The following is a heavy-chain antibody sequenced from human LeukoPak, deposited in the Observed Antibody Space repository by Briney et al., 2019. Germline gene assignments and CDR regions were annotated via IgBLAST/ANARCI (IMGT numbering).Heavy chain of an antibody. CDR2: ISGNNGNT. CDR1: GYTFTSYG. J-gene: IGHJ3*02. Sequence: ASVKVSCKASGYTFTSYGISWVRQAPGQGLEWMGWISGNNGNTNYAQKFQGRVTMTTDTSTSTAYMEMRSLRSDDTAVYYCAAFDYGGNFDAFDIWGQGTMVTVSS. CDR3: AAFDYGGNFDAFDI. V-gene: IGHV1-18*01. D-gene: IGHD4-23*01.